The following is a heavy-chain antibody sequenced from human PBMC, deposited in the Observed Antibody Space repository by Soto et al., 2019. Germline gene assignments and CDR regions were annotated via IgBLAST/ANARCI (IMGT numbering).Heavy chain of an antibody. J-gene: IGHJ4*02. D-gene: IGHD3-22*01. CDR1: GFTFSSYA. CDR2: ISGSGGST. CDR3: ANLYYDSSPRYY. V-gene: IGHV3-23*01. Sequence: GESLKISCAASGFTFSSYAMSWVRQAPGKGLEWVSAISGSGGSTYYADSVKGRFTISRDNSKNTLYLQMNSLRAEDTAVYYCANLYYDSSPRYYWGQGTLVTVSS.